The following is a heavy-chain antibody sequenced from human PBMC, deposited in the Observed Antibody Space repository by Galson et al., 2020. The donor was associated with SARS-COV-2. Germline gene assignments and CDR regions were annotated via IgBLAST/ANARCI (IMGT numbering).Heavy chain of an antibody. V-gene: IGHV4-34*01. CDR2: INFGGNA. Sequence: SQTLSLTCAVYGDSFSGYSWTWIRQPPGKGLEWIGEINFGGNANYEPSLRSRVTLSVDTSKNQFSLSLRSVTAADTGLYYCARGHRGVVPSPVLGVGPYYSYHFMDVWGGGTTVTVSS. CDR1: GDSFSGYS. CDR3: ARGHRGVVPSPVLGVGPYYSYHFMDV. D-gene: IGHD3-10*01. J-gene: IGHJ6*03.